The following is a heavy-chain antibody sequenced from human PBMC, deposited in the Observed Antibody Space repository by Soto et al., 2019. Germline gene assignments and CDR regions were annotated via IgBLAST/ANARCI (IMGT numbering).Heavy chain of an antibody. D-gene: IGHD2-15*01. CDR1: GFTFSSYG. V-gene: IGHV3-30*18. J-gene: IGHJ6*02. CDR3: AKDIKVVTRYYYYGMDV. Sequence: RLSCAASGFTFSSYGMHWVRQAPGKGLEWVAVISYDGSNKYYADSVKGRFTISRDNSKNTLYLQMNSLRAEDTAVYYCAKDIKVVTRYYYYGMDVCGQGPTVTVSS. CDR2: ISYDGSNK.